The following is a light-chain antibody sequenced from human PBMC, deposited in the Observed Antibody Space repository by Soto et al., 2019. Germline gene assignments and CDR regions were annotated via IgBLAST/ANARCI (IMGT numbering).Light chain of an antibody. CDR1: QSISTW. CDR3: QQYDSYSWT. J-gene: IGKJ1*01. Sequence: DIQMTQSPSTLSASAGATVTITCRASQSISTWLAWYQQKPGKAPKLMIFDASSLKSGVPSRFSGSGSGTEFTLTISSLQPDDFATYYCQQYDSYSWTFGQGTKGEIK. V-gene: IGKV1-5*01. CDR2: DAS.